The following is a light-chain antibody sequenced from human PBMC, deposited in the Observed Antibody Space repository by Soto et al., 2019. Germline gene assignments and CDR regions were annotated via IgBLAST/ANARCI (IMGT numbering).Light chain of an antibody. J-gene: IGKJ3*01. CDR3: QQYGRSPPLT. V-gene: IGKV3-20*01. Sequence: EILLTQSPGILSLSPGERAALSCRASQSVSNNYLAWYQHKPGQAPRLLIYSASTRATGIPDRSSGSGSGTDFTLTISRLEPEDFAVYYCQQYGRSPPLTFGPGTKVDIK. CDR2: SAS. CDR1: QSVSNNY.